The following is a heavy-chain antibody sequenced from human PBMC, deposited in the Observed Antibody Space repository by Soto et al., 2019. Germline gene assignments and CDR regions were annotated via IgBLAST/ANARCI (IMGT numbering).Heavy chain of an antibody. CDR2: IHYTGSM. J-gene: IGHJ5*02. CDR3: AGRSSLASVQVYFGEISNYNWFDP. Sequence: TLSLTCNVSGVSISIEHYHWTWIRQSPGKDLEWIGYIHYTGSMQYNPSLRSRLTMSVDTSKNLFSLKLSSVTAADTAVYFCAGRSSLASVQVYFGEISNYNWFDPWGQGTLVTVSS. CDR1: GVSISIEHYH. V-gene: IGHV4-30-4*01. D-gene: IGHD3-10*01.